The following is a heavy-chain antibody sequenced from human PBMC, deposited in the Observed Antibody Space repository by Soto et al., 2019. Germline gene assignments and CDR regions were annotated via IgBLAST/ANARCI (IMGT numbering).Heavy chain of an antibody. Sequence: ASVKVSCKASGYTFTSYGISWVRQAPGQGLEWMGWISAYNGNTNYAQKLQGRVTMATDTSTSTAYMELRSLRSDDTAVYYCARGRVGSSGWYDWFDPWGQGTLVTVSS. V-gene: IGHV1-18*01. CDR3: ARGRVGSSGWYDWFDP. CDR2: ISAYNGNT. CDR1: GYTFTSYG. J-gene: IGHJ5*02. D-gene: IGHD6-19*01.